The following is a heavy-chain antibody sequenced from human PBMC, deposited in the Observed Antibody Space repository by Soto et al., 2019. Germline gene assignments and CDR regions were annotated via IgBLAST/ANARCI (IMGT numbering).Heavy chain of an antibody. CDR3: VRYCSTTKCPLDY. Sequence: SETLSLTCTVSGGSISSGGSYCGWIRQPPGKGLEWIGYIYYSVNTYFNPSLKSRVTLSVNTSKNQFSLNLSSVTAADTAVYYGVRYCSTTKCPLDYWGQGTLVTVSS. V-gene: IGHV4-30-4*01. D-gene: IGHD2-2*01. CDR1: GGSISSGGSY. J-gene: IGHJ4*02. CDR2: IYYSVNT.